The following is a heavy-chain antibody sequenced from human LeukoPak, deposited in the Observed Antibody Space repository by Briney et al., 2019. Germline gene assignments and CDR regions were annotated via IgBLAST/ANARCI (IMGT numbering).Heavy chain of an antibody. CDR2: ISSSSTYI. D-gene: IGHD3-3*01. J-gene: IGHJ6*03. CDR3: ARDGLFGVVGYYYYMDV. CDR1: GFTFSSYS. Sequence: PGGSLRLSCAASGFTFSSYSMNWVRQAPGKGLEWVSSISSSSTYIYYADSVKGRFTISRDNAKNSLDLQMNSLRAEDTAVYYCARDGLFGVVGYYYYMDVWGKGTTVTVSS. V-gene: IGHV3-21*01.